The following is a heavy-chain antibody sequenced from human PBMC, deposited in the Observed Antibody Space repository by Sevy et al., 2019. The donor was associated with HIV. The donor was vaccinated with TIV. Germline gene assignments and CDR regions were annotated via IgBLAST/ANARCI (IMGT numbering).Heavy chain of an antibody. Sequence: GGSLRLSCAASGFTFSAYVMSWVRQAPGKGLEWVSCISSSGGSTYYADSVKGRFRISRDTSKNTLYLQMTSLRAEDTAVYYCATLRGGLYGSGYFQNWGQGTQVTVSS. D-gene: IGHD3-10*01. CDR1: GFTFSAYV. CDR3: ATLRGGLYGSGYFQN. V-gene: IGHV3-23*01. J-gene: IGHJ1*01. CDR2: ISSSGGST.